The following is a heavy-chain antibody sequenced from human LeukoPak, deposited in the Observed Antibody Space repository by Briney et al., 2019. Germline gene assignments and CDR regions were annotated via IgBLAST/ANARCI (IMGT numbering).Heavy chain of an antibody. J-gene: IGHJ4*02. CDR3: ARGAGWYDY. CDR1: GGSISSYY. V-gene: IGHV4-59*01. Sequence: PSETLSLTCTVSGGSISSYYWSWIRQPPGKGLEWIGYIYYSGSTNYDPSLRSRVTISVDTSKNQFSLKLSSVTAADTAVYYCARGAGWYDYWGQGTLVTVSS. D-gene: IGHD6-19*01. CDR2: IYYSGST.